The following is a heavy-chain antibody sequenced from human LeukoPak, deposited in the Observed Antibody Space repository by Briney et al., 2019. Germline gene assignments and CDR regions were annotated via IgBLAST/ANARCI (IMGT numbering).Heavy chain of an antibody. CDR2: ISYSGGST. CDR3: AKDIGPIAANAFDI. V-gene: IGHV3-23*01. J-gene: IGHJ3*02. CDR1: GFSFSSYA. Sequence: PGGSLRLSCAASGFSFSSYAMSWVRQAPGKGLEWVSGISYSGGSTYSADSVKGRFTISRDNAKNSLYLQMNSLRAEDMALYYCAKDIGPIAANAFDIWGQGTMVTVSS. D-gene: IGHD6-13*01.